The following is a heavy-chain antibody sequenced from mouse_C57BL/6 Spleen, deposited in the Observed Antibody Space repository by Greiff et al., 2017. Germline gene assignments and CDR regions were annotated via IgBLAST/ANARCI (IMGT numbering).Heavy chain of an antibody. V-gene: IGHV1-55*01. Sequence: QLQQPGAELVKPGASVKMSCKASGYTFTSYWITWVKQRPGQGLEWIGDIYPGSGSTNYNEKFKSKATLTVDTSSSTAYMQLSSLTSEDSAVYYCARGEDYYGNYQLLYYAMDYWGQGTSVTVSS. CDR1: GYTFTSYW. CDR3: ARGEDYYGNYQLLYYAMDY. J-gene: IGHJ4*01. D-gene: IGHD2-1*01. CDR2: IYPGSGST.